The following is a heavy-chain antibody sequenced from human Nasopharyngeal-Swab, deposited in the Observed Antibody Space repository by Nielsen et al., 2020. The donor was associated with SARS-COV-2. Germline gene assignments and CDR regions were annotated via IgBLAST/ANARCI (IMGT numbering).Heavy chain of an antibody. J-gene: IGHJ4*02. Sequence: GGSLRLSCAASGFTFNLYTMNWVRQAPGKGLEWVSAISSTGDYIYYAASVKGRFTISRDNAKNSVFLQMNSLRAEDTAVYYCVRDTPAMFAYWGQGTLVTVSS. CDR1: GFTFNLYT. CDR2: ISSTGDYI. CDR3: VRDTPAMFAY. V-gene: IGHV3-21*01.